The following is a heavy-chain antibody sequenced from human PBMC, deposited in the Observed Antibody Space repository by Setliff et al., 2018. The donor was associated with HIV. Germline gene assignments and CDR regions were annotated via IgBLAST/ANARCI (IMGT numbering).Heavy chain of an antibody. D-gene: IGHD3-22*01. CDR1: GYTFTTHY. Sequence: ASVKVSCKASGYTFTTHYIHWVRQAPGQGLQWMGWINTESGNTNFAQKFEGRVALTRDTSISTAYMDLRGLRSDDTAVYYCVTFSSGLGYHDIFDIWGQGTGVTVSS. CDR3: VTFSSGLGYHDIFDI. J-gene: IGHJ3*02. CDR2: INTESGNT. V-gene: IGHV1-2*02.